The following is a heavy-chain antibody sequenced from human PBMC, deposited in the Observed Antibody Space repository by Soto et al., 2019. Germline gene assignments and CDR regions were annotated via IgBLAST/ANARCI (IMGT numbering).Heavy chain of an antibody. J-gene: IGHJ3*02. Sequence: SETLSLTCTFSGGSISSGGYYWSWIRQHPGKGLEWIGYIYYSGSTYYNPSLKSRVTISVDTSKNQFSLKLSSVTAADTAVYYCARVRGEDRDYGDYGDAFDIWGQGTMVTVSS. D-gene: IGHD4-17*01. CDR2: IYYSGST. V-gene: IGHV4-31*03. CDR1: GGSISSGGYY. CDR3: ARVRGEDRDYGDYGDAFDI.